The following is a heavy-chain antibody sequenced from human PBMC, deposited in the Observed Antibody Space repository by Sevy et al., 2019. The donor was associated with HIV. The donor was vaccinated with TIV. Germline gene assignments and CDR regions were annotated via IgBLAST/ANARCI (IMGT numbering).Heavy chain of an antibody. CDR3: TTDTLRDYFDY. J-gene: IGHJ4*02. CDR1: GFTFSNAW. CDR2: IKSKTDGGTT. V-gene: IGHV3-15*01. Sequence: GGSLRLSCVASGFTFSNAWMSWVRQAPGKGLEWVGRIKSKTDGGTTDYAAPVKGRFTISRDDSKNTLYLQMNSLKTEDTAVYYCTTDTLRDYFDYWGQGTLVTVSS.